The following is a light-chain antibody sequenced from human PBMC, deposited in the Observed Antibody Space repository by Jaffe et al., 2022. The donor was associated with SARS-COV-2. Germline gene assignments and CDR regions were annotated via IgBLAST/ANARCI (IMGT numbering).Light chain of an antibody. V-gene: IGKV1-5*03. Sequence: DIQVTQSPSTLSASVGDTIIITCRASHNIGDWLAWYQQKPGKAPSLLIYKASALESGVPSRFSGSGSGTEFTLTISSLQPGDFATYYCQLYNSNLFIFGQGTKLEVK. CDR3: QLYNSNLFI. J-gene: IGKJ2*01. CDR2: KAS. CDR1: HNIGDW.